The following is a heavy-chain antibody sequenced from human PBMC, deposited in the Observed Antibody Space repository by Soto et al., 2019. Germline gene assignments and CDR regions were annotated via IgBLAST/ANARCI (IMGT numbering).Heavy chain of an antibody. J-gene: IGHJ6*02. CDR2: IIPILGIA. V-gene: IGHV1-69*04. CDR1: GGTFSSYT. D-gene: IGHD2-2*01. CDR3: ARDSCSSTSCYGPYYYYGMAV. Sequence: SVKVSCKASGGTFSSYTISWVRQAPGQGLEWMGRIIPILGIANYAQKFQGRVTITADKSTSTAYMELSSLRSEDTAVYYCARDSCSSTSCYGPYYYYGMAVWGQGTTVTVSS.